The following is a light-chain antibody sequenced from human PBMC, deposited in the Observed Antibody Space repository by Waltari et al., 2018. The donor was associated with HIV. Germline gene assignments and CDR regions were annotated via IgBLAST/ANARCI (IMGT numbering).Light chain of an antibody. J-gene: IGKJ4*01. CDR2: WAS. V-gene: IGKV4-1*01. CDR3: QQYYNNPLT. Sequence: DIVMTQSPASLAVPMGETATINCKSSQSGFYSSNNKNYLAWYQQKPGQPPKLLLYWASTRESGVPDRFSGSGSGTDFTLTISRLQAEDVAVFYCQQYYNNPLTFGGGTKVEI. CDR1: QSGFYSSNNKNY.